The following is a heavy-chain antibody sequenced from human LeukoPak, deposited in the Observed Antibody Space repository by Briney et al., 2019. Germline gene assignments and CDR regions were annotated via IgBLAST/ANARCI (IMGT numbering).Heavy chain of an antibody. J-gene: IGHJ4*02. D-gene: IGHD1-1*01. CDR1: GGSMGGYS. CDR3: ARDSVEGY. CDR2: IYTSGST. V-gene: IGHV4-4*07. Sequence: SETLSLTCTVSGGSMGGYSWSWLRQPAGKGLEWIGRIYTSGSTNYNSSLKSRVTMSVDTSKNQFSLKLSSVTAADTGVYYCARDSVEGYWGQGTLVTVSS.